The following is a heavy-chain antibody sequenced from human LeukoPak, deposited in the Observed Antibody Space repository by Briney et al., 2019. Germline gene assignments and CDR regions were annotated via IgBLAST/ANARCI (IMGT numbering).Heavy chain of an antibody. CDR3: ARDPADYGDYVGLVSY. Sequence: GGSLRLSCAASGFTFSSYEMNWVRQAPGKGLEWVSYISSSGSTIYYADSVKGRFTISRDNAKNSLYLQMSSLRAEDTAVYYCARDPADYGDYVGLVSYWGQGTLVTVSS. J-gene: IGHJ4*02. V-gene: IGHV3-48*03. CDR2: ISSSGSTI. D-gene: IGHD4-17*01. CDR1: GFTFSSYE.